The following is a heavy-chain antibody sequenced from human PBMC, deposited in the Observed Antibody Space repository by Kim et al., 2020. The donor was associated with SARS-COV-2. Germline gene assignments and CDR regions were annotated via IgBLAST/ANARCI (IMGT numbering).Heavy chain of an antibody. CDR2: IGGSGVPT. CDR1: GFTFSNNG. V-gene: IGHV3-23*01. J-gene: IGHJ4*02. CDR3: AKGAIGFCSSTNCLTLF. D-gene: IGHD2-2*03. Sequence: GGSLRLSCAASGFTFSNNGMNWVRQAPGKGLEWVSSIGGSGVPTYYADSVKGRFTISRDNSKNILYLQMNSLRAEDTAVYYCAKGAIGFCSSTNCLTLFWGQGTLVTVSS.